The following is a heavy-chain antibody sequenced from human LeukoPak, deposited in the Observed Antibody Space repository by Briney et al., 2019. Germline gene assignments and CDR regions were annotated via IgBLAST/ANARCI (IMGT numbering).Heavy chain of an antibody. Sequence: GGSLRLSCAASGFTFSSYAMHWVRQAPGKGLEWVAVISYDGSNKYYADSVKGRSTISRDNSKNTLYLQMNSLRAEDTAVYYCARDRPKYGSGSYPPDFDYWGQGTLVTVSS. V-gene: IGHV3-30-3*01. CDR2: ISYDGSNK. D-gene: IGHD3-10*01. CDR3: ARDRPKYGSGSYPPDFDY. J-gene: IGHJ4*02. CDR1: GFTFSSYA.